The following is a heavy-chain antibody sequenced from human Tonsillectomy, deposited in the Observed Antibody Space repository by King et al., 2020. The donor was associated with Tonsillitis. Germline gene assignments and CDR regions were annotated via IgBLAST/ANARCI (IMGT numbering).Heavy chain of an antibody. CDR3: ASAGWVDPPKDPYYYGMDV. V-gene: IGHV5-51*01. J-gene: IGHJ6*02. D-gene: IGHD5-18*01. CDR1: GYSFTTYW. CDR2: IYPGDSDT. Sequence: VQLVESGVEVKKPGESLKISCKGSGYSFTTYWIGWVRQMPGKGLEWMGIIYPGDSDTRYSPSFQGQVTIPADKSISTAYLQWSSLKATDTAMYYCASAGWVDPPKDPYYYGMDVWGQGTTVTVSS.